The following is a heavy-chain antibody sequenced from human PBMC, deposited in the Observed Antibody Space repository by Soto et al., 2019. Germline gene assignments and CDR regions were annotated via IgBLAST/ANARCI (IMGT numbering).Heavy chain of an antibody. Sequence: SETLSLPCPVSGGSVSSGSYYWSWIRQPPGKGLEWIGYIYYSGSTNYNPSLKSRVTISVDTSKNQFSLKLSSVTAADTAVYYCARLYYDILTGYYWGPPPDYYYGMDVWGQGTTVTVSS. CDR3: ARLYYDILTGYYWGPPPDYYYGMDV. CDR1: GGSVSSGSYY. V-gene: IGHV4-61*01. J-gene: IGHJ6*02. CDR2: IYYSGST. D-gene: IGHD3-9*01.